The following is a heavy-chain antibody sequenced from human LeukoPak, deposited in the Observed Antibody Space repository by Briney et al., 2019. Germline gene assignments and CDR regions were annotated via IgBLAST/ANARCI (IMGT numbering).Heavy chain of an antibody. V-gene: IGHV1-69*04. Sequence: SVKVSCKASGGTFSSYAISWVRQAPGQGLEWVGRIIPILGIANYAQKFQGRVTITADKSTSTAYMELSSLRSEDTAVYYCARDDYGDYYYYYGMDVWGQGTTVTVSS. CDR1: GGTFSSYA. J-gene: IGHJ6*02. CDR3: ARDDYGDYYYYYGMDV. D-gene: IGHD4-17*01. CDR2: IIPILGIA.